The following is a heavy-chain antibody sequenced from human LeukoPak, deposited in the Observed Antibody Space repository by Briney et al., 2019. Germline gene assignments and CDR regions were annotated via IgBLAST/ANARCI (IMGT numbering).Heavy chain of an antibody. J-gene: IGHJ6*02. V-gene: IGHV1-69*13. CDR3: ARMEAARELTYGMDV. CDR1: GYTFTSYG. D-gene: IGHD1-7*01. CDR2: IIPIFGTA. Sequence: SVTVSCTASGYTFTSYGISWVRQAPGQGLEWMGGIIPIFGTANYAQKFQGRVTITADESTSTAYMELSSLRSEDTAVYYCARMEAARELTYGMDVWGQGTTVTVSS.